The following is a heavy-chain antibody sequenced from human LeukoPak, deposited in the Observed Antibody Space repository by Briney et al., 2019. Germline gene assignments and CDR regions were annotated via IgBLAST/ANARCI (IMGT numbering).Heavy chain of an antibody. Sequence: PSETLSLTCTVSGGSISSYYWSWIRPPPRKGLEWVGYIYFSGSANYNPSLKSRVTISVDTSKNQFSLKLSSVTAADTAVYYCARGMWLSGHDAFDILGQGTMVTVSS. CDR2: IYFSGSA. J-gene: IGHJ3*02. V-gene: IGHV4-59*01. D-gene: IGHD3-22*01. CDR3: ARGMWLSGHDAFDI. CDR1: GGSISSYY.